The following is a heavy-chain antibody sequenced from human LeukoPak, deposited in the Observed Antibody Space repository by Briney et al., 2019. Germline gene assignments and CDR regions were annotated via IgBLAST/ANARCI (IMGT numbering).Heavy chain of an antibody. V-gene: IGHV3-23*01. CDR1: GFTSSSYA. Sequence: GGCLRVSCAASGFTSSSYAMCWVRQAPGKGLGWVSAISGIGGSTYYADSVKGRFSISTENFQSTLCMQMSSARAQGTAAYYCANRGIRYFPWAHTPFDNCGQGTLGTVSS. CDR3: ANRGIRYFPWAHTPFDN. CDR2: ISGIGGST. D-gene: IGHD3-9*01. J-gene: IGHJ4*02.